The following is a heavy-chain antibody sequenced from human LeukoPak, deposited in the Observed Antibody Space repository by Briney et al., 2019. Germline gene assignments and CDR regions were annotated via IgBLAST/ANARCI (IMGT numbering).Heavy chain of an antibody. V-gene: IGHV4-59*01. CDR1: GGSISSYY. Sequence: SETLSLTCTVSGGSISSYYWSWIRQPPGKGLEWIGYIYYSGSTNYNPSLKSRVTISQDTTKNQFSLNLRSVTAADTAVYYCARALSGSRLTDFWGQGTLVTVSS. J-gene: IGHJ4*02. D-gene: IGHD3-3*01. CDR3: ARALSGSRLTDF. CDR2: IYYSGST.